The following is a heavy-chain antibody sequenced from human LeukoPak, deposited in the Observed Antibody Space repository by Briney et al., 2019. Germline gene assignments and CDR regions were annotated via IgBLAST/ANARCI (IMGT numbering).Heavy chain of an antibody. J-gene: IGHJ4*02. CDR3: ARVVPNEYYFDY. CDR1: GGSFSGYY. Sequence: KPSETLSLTCAVYGGSFSGYYWGWIRQPPGKGLEWIGSIYYSGSTYYNPSLKSRVTISVDTSKNQSSLKLSSVTAADTAVYYCARVVPNEYYFDYWGQGTLVTVSS. V-gene: IGHV4-39*01. CDR2: IYYSGST. D-gene: IGHD1-1*01.